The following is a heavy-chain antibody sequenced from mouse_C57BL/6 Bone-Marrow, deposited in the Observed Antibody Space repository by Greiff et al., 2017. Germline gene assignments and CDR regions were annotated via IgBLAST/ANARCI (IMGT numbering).Heavy chain of an antibody. CDR2: IDPSDSYT. CDR1: GYTFTSYW. D-gene: IGHD2-5*01. CDR3: ARYSNYEREMDY. Sequence: QVQLKQPGAELVMPGASVKLSCKASGYTFTSYWMHWVKQRPGQGLEWIGEIDPSDSYTNYNQKFKGKSTLTVDKSSSTAYMQLSSLTSEDSAVYYCARYSNYEREMDYWGQGTSVTVSS. V-gene: IGHV1-69*01. J-gene: IGHJ4*01.